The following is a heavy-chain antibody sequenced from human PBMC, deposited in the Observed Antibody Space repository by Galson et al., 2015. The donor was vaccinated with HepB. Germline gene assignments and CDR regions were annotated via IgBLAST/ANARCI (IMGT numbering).Heavy chain of an antibody. CDR2: ISGSGGST. CDR3: ARGKRSTIFGVVIIWGYFDY. V-gene: IGHV3-23*01. CDR1: GFTFSSYA. Sequence: SLRLSCAASGFTFSSYAMSWVRQAPGKGLEWVSAISGSGGSTYYADSVKGRFTISRDNSKNTLYLQMNSLRAEDTAVYYCARGKRSTIFGVVIIWGYFDYWGQGTLVTVSS. J-gene: IGHJ4*02. D-gene: IGHD3-3*01.